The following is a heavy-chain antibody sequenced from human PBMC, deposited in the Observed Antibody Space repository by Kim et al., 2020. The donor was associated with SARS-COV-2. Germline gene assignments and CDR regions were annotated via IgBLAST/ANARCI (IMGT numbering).Heavy chain of an antibody. CDR1: GGSFSGYY. V-gene: IGHV4-34*01. CDR2: INHSGST. D-gene: IGHD1-26*01. Sequence: SETLSLTCAVYGGSFSGYYWSWIRQPPGKGLEWIGEINHSGSTNYNPSLKSRVTISVDTSKNQFSLKLSSVTAADTAVYYCAILGGSYQEDWFDPWGQGTLVTVSS. CDR3: AILGGSYQEDWFDP. J-gene: IGHJ5*02.